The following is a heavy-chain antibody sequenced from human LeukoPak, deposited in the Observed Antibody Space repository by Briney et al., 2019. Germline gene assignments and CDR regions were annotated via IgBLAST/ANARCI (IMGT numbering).Heavy chain of an antibody. V-gene: IGHV5-10-1*01. CDR3: ARQVVPAASQPTYWYFDL. CDR2: IDPSDCYT. CDR1: GYSFTSYW. J-gene: IGHJ2*01. D-gene: IGHD2-2*01. Sequence: WESLKISCKGSGYSFTSYWISWVRQMPGKGLEWMGRIDPSDCYTNYSPSFQGHVTISAAKSISTAYLQWSSLKASDTAMYYCARQVVPAASQPTYWYFDLWGRGTLVTVSS.